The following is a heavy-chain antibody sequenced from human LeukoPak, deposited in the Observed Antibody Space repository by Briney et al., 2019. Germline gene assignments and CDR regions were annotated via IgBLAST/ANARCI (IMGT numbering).Heavy chain of an antibody. CDR1: GYTFTGYY. Sequence: GASVKVSCKASGYTFTGYYIHWVRQAPGQGLEWMGWISAYNGNTNYAQKLQGRVTMTTDTSTSTAYMELRSLRSDDTAVYYCARRVVPAAMSGSWFDPWGQGTLVTVSS. V-gene: IGHV1-18*04. J-gene: IGHJ5*02. D-gene: IGHD2-2*01. CDR2: ISAYNGNT. CDR3: ARRVVPAAMSGSWFDP.